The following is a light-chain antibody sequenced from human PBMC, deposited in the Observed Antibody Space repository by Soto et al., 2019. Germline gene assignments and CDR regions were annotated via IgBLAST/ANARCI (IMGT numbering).Light chain of an antibody. CDR2: GAS. J-gene: IGKJ1*01. Sequence: EIVLTQSPGTLSLSPGERATLSGRASQSVSSSFLAWYQQKPGQAPRLLIYGASSRATGIPDRFSGSGSGTDFTLTISRLEPEDFAVYYCQQYGCSPRTFGQGTKVEIK. CDR3: QQYGCSPRT. V-gene: IGKV3-20*01. CDR1: QSVSSSF.